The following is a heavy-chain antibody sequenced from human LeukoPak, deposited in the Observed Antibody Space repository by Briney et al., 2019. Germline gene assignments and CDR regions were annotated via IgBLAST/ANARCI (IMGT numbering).Heavy chain of an antibody. V-gene: IGHV1-2*06. D-gene: IGHD3-22*01. J-gene: IGHJ5*01. CDR2: INPNSGGT. Sequence: ASVKVSCKASGGTFTGYYMHWVRQAPGQGLELRGRINPNSGGTNYAQKFQGRVTMTRDTSISTAYMELSRLRSDDTAVYYCAIGAISGYYLWFDYWGQGTLVTVSS. CDR1: GGTFTGYY. CDR3: AIGAISGYYLWFDY.